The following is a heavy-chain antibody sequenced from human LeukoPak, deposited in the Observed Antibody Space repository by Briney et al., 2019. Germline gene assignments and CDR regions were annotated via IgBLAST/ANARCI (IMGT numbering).Heavy chain of an antibody. CDR3: AREGVMVRGVIGY. Sequence: GASVKVSCKASGYTFTSYGISWVRQAPGQGLEWMGWINTNTGNPTYAQGFTGRFVFSLDTSVSTAYLQISSLKAEDTAVYYCAREGVMVRGVIGYWGQGTLVTVSS. V-gene: IGHV7-4-1*02. CDR1: GYTFTSYG. J-gene: IGHJ4*02. D-gene: IGHD3-10*01. CDR2: INTNTGNP.